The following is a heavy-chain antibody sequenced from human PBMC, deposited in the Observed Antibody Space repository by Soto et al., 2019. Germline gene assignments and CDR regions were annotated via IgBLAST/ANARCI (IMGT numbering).Heavy chain of an antibody. CDR3: ARTRLVGYCSGGSCFRMDV. V-gene: IGHV4-59*08. CDR2: IYYSGST. J-gene: IGHJ6*02. Sequence: SETLSLTCTVSGGSISSYYWSWIRQPPGKGLEWIGYIYYSGSTNYNPSLKGRVTISVDTSKNQFSLKLSSVTAADTAVYYCARTRLVGYCSGGSCFRMDVWGQGTTVTVSS. D-gene: IGHD2-15*01. CDR1: GGSISSYY.